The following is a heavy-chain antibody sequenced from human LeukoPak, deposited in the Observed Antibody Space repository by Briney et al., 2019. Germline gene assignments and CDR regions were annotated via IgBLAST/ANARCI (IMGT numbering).Heavy chain of an antibody. Sequence: PGGSLRLSCTASGFTFSSYAMSWVRQAPGEGLEWVSSMSPNGGSTYYADSVKGRFTISRDNSKNTLYLQMNSLRAEDTAVYYCAKAGGYCSSTSCYLFDWGQGTLVTVSS. CDR3: AKAGGYCSSTSCYLFD. CDR1: GFTFSSYA. J-gene: IGHJ4*02. CDR2: MSPNGGST. D-gene: IGHD2-2*01. V-gene: IGHV3-23*01.